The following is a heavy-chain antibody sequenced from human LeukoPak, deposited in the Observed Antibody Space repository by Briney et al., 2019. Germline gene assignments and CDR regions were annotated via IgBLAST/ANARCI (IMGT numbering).Heavy chain of an antibody. Sequence: GGSLRLSCAASGFTFSSYAMSWVRQAPGKGLEWVSAISGSGGSTYYADSVKGRFTTSRDNSKNTLYLQMNSLRAEDTAVYYCAKGENWNYRNLGHDYWGQGTLVTVSS. CDR1: GFTFSSYA. CDR2: ISGSGGST. J-gene: IGHJ4*02. V-gene: IGHV3-23*01. D-gene: IGHD1-7*01. CDR3: AKGENWNYRNLGHDY.